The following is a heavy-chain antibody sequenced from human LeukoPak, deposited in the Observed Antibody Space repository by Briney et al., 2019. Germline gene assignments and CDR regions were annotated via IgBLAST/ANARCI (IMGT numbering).Heavy chain of an antibody. J-gene: IGHJ6*03. D-gene: IGHD3-10*01. CDR2: MNPNSGNT. CDR3: ARGNYYGSGSYYNPFYYYYYMDV. V-gene: IGHV1-8*02. Sequence: GASVKVSCKASGYIFTNYDINWVRQATGQGLEWMGWMNPNSGNTGYAQKFQGRVTMTRNTSISTAYMELSSLRSEDTAVYYCARGNYYGSGSYYNPFYYYYYMDVWGKGTTVTISS. CDR1: GYIFTNYD.